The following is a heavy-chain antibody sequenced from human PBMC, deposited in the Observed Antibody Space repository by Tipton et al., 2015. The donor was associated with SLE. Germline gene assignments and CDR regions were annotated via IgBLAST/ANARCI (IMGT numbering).Heavy chain of an antibody. J-gene: IGHJ4*02. CDR3: ARGTYYFDY. CDR1: SGSISSHS. V-gene: IGHV4-59*08. CDR2: FHYSGST. Sequence: TLSLTCTVSSGSISSHSWTWIRRTPGKGLEWIGYFHYSGSTNYNPSLRSRVTMSVDTSKSQFSLKLNSITAADTAVYYCARGTYYFDYWGQETLVTVSS.